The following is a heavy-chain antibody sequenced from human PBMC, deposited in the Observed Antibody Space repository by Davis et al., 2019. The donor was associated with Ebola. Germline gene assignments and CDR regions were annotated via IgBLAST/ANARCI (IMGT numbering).Heavy chain of an antibody. CDR2: ISYDGSNK. CDR1: GFTFSSYA. V-gene: IGHV3-30-3*01. Sequence: GESLKISCAASGFTFSSYAMHWVRQAPGKGLEWVAVISYDGSNKYYADSVKGRFTISRDNAKNSLYLQMNSLRAEDTAVYYCARCSGGDCYPGSGMSYGLDVWGQGTTVTVS. J-gene: IGHJ6*02. CDR3: ARCSGGDCYPGSGMSYGLDV. D-gene: IGHD2-21*02.